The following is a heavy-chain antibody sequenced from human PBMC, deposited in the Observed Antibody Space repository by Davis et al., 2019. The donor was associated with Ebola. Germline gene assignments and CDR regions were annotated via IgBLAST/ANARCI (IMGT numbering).Heavy chain of an antibody. CDR3: ARSVKTREFDY. D-gene: IGHD1-26*01. CDR1: GFTFSDHY. Sequence: GESLKISCAASGFTFSDHYMDWVRQAPGQGLEWVARVRNKANSYTTEYAASVKGRFTISRDDSKSSLYLQMNSLKTDDTALYYCARSVKTREFDYWGQGTLVTVSS. J-gene: IGHJ4*02. CDR2: VRNKANSYTT. V-gene: IGHV3-72*01.